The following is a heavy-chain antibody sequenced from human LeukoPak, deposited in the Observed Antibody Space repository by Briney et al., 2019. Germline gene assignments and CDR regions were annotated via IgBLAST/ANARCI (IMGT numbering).Heavy chain of an antibody. CDR3: ARDDGFPLEWFSHFSYYYYGMDV. CDR2: INSDGSST. D-gene: IGHD3-3*01. J-gene: IGHJ6*02. V-gene: IGHV3-74*01. CDR1: GFSFFSCA. Sequence: PGGSLRLSCAASGFSFFSCAMHWVRQAPGKGLVWVSRINSDGSSTSYADSVKGRFTISRDNAKNTLYLQMNSLRAEDTAVYYCARDDGFPLEWFSHFSYYYYGMDVWGQGTTVTVSS.